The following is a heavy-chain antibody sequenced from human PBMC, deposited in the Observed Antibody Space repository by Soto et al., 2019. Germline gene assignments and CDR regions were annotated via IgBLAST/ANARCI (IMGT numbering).Heavy chain of an antibody. CDR3: AKESGGERYAAYFDL. Sequence: QVQLVESGGGVVQPGTSLRLACAASGFTFSNIGMQWVRQAPGKGLEWVAVISAGGNTKYYADSVKGRFTISRDNSKNPLFLQMNSLRTEDTAVYYCAKESGGERYAAYFDLWGQGTLVTVSA. CDR1: GFTFSNIG. D-gene: IGHD2-21*01. J-gene: IGHJ4*02. CDR2: ISAGGNTK. V-gene: IGHV3-30*18.